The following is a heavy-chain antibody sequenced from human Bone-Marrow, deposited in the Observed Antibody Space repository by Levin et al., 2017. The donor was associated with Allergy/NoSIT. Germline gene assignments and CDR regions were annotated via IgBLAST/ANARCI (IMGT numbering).Heavy chain of an antibody. J-gene: IGHJ4*02. CDR1: GFTFTTYS. D-gene: IGHD2-2*01. Sequence: GGSLRLSCAASGFTFTTYSMSWVRQAPGMGLEWVSFISGSGNDIYYADSVKGRFTISRDNAKNSLYLQMNSLRAEDTAVYYCARGGGYQLVIRHFDYWGQGTLVTVSS. V-gene: IGHV3-21*01. CDR2: ISGSGNDI. CDR3: ARGGGYQLVIRHFDY.